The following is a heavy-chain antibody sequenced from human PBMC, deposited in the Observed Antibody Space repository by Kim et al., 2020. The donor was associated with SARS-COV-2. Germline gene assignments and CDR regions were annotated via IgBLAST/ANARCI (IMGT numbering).Heavy chain of an antibody. CDR2: ISYDGSNK. CDR3: ARDTAEGYSSGWYYYYYG. V-gene: IGHV3-30*04. D-gene: IGHD6-19*01. J-gene: IGHJ6*01. CDR1: GFTFSSYA. Sequence: GGSLRLSCAASGFTFSSYAMHWVRQAPGKGLEWVAVISYDGSNKYYADSVKGRFTISRDNSKNTLYLQMNSLRAEDTAVYYCARDTAEGYSSGWYYYYYG.